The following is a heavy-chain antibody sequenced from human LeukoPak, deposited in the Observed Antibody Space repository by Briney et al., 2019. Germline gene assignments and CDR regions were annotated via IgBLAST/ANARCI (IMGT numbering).Heavy chain of an antibody. CDR3: ARGLYCGGDCYPDGFDI. Sequence: SGTLSLTCTVSGGSITTYFWSWIRQAPGKGLEWMGVIYYSGSTNSNPALKSRLTMSIDTSRNHFSLKRSSVTAADTAVYYCARGLYCGGDCYPDGFDIWGQGTMVTVSS. CDR1: GGSITTYF. J-gene: IGHJ3*02. D-gene: IGHD2-21*02. CDR2: IYYSGST. V-gene: IGHV4-59*01.